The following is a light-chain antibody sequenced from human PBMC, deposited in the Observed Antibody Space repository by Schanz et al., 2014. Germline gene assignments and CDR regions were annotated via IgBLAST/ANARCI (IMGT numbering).Light chain of an antibody. CDR2: GDN. Sequence: QSALTQPASVSASPGQSITISCTGTATDIGGTYLVSWYQQNPGEAPKLLILGDNHRPSGVSNRFSGSKSANTASLTSSGLQAEDEADYYCCSYAGRPWVFGGGTKLTVL. CDR3: CSYAGRPWV. V-gene: IGLV2-23*01. CDR1: ATDIGGTYL. J-gene: IGLJ3*02.